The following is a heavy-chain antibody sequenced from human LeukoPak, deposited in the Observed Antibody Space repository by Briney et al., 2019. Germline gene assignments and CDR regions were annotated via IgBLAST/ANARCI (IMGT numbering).Heavy chain of an antibody. V-gene: IGHV3-9*01. CDR1: GFTFDEFA. CDR3: AKGPSGVVVRFYYYMDV. CDR2: ISWNSGSI. D-gene: IGHD3-3*01. Sequence: PGGSLRLSCAASGFTFDEFAMHWVRQPPGKGLEWVSGISWNSGSIGYADSVKGRFTISRDNAKNSLYLQMNSLRAEDTALYYCAKGPSGVVVRFYYYMDVWGKGTTVTVSS. J-gene: IGHJ6*03.